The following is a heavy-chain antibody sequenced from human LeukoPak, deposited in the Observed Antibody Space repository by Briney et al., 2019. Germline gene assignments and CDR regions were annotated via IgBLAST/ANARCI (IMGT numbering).Heavy chain of an antibody. Sequence: SETLSLTCTVSGRSISSYYWSWLRQPPGKGLEWIGYIYYSGTTNYNPSLKSRVTISADPSKNQFSLKLTSVTAADTAVYYCARSSVSGTYSGGYWGQGTLVTVSS. CDR2: IYYSGTT. D-gene: IGHD3-10*01. V-gene: IGHV4-59*08. CDR1: GRSISSYY. J-gene: IGHJ4*02. CDR3: ARSSVSGTYSGGY.